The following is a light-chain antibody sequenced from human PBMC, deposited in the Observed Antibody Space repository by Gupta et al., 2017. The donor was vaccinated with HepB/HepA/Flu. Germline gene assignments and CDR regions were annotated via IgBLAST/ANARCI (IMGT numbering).Light chain of an antibody. J-gene: IGLJ1*01. V-gene: IGLV2-14*03. Sequence: QSALTQPASVPGSPGQSITISCTGTNSDIGAYDYVSWYQQHPGRAPKLIIFDVTVRPSGISDRFSGSKSDNTASLTISGLQPEDEADYYCSSSTTSISLRQVFGTGTKVTVL. CDR2: DVT. CDR1: NSDIGAYDY. CDR3: SSSTTSISLRQV.